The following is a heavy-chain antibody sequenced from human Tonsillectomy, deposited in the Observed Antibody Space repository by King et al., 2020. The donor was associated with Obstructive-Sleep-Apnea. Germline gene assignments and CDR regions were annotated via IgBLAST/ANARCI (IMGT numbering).Heavy chain of an antibody. CDR3: ARRRRSLH. D-gene: IGHD5-12*01. CDR1: CGSISSSSYY. Sequence: QLQESGPGLVKPSETLSLTCTVSCGSISSSSYYWGWIRQPPGKGLGWIGSICYSWGPYYNPSLKSRVTISVYTAKNQFSLKLSSVTAADTAVYYCARRRRSLHWGQGTLVTVSS. J-gene: IGHJ4*02. V-gene: IGHV4-39*01. CDR2: ICYSWGP.